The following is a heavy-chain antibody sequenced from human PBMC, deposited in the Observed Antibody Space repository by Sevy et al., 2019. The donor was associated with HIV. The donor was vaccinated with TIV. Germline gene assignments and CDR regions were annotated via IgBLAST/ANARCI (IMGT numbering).Heavy chain of an antibody. V-gene: IGHV3-7*01. Sequence: GGSLRLSCAASGFTFSDSWMTWVRQGPGKGLEWVANINQAGRDKYYVDSVRGRFTISRDNAKNSLYLQMNSLRVEDTAIYYCAGGGFLSRYWGQGSLVTVSS. CDR2: INQAGRDK. J-gene: IGHJ4*02. D-gene: IGHD2-15*01. CDR1: GFTFSDSW. CDR3: AGGGFLSRY.